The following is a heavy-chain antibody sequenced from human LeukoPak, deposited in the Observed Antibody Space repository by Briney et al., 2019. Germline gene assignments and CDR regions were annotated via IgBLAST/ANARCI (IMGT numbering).Heavy chain of an antibody. J-gene: IGHJ6*02. CDR2: IYSGDSGVST. CDR3: ARSAARLRYYYAMDV. D-gene: IGHD6-6*01. CDR1: GFSVSNTY. V-gene: IGHV3-53*04. Sequence: GNSLRLSRAASGFSVSNTYMSWVRQAPGKGLEWVSVIYSGDSGVSTYYADSVKGRFTISRHNSKNTLYLQMSSLRAEDTAVYFCARSAARLRYYYAMDVWGQGTTVTVCS.